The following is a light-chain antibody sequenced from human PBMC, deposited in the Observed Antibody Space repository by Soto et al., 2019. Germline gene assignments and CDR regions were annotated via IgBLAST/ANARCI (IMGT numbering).Light chain of an antibody. J-gene: IGLJ1*01. CDR1: SGDIGSYNR. CDR2: EVT. Sequence: QSALTQPASVSGSPEQSITMSCTGTSGDIGSYNRVSWYQQHPGKAPKLIIYEVTDRPSGVSNRFSGSKSGNTASLTISGLQAEDEAEYYCSSYTNINTRACVFGTGTKVTVL. V-gene: IGLV2-14*01. CDR3: SSYTNINTRACV.